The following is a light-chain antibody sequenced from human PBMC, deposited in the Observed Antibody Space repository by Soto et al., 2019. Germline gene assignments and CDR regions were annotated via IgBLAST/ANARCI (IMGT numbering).Light chain of an antibody. Sequence: DIQMTQSPSSLSASVADRVTITCRASQDIGTDLGWYQQKPGKAPERLIYEASNLQIGVPSRFSGSGSGTEFTLTISSLEPEDFGTYYCQQSYKMPSFGQGTRLEIK. V-gene: IGKV1-39*01. J-gene: IGKJ5*01. CDR3: QQSYKMPS. CDR2: EAS. CDR1: QDIGTD.